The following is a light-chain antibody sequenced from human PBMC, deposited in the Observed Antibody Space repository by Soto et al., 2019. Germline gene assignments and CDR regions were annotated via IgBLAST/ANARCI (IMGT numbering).Light chain of an antibody. CDR3: AVWDDSLNAYV. Sequence: QSVLTQPPSASGTPGQRVTISCSGTSSNIGSNTVNWYQHLPRAAPKLLIKSNNHRPSGVPARFSGSQSGTSASLAIIGPQSEDEADYYCAVWDDSLNAYVFGTGTKLTVL. J-gene: IGLJ1*01. CDR2: SNN. V-gene: IGLV1-44*01. CDR1: SSNIGSNT.